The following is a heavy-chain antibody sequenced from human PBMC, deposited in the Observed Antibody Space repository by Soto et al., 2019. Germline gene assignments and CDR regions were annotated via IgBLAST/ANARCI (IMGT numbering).Heavy chain of an antibody. J-gene: IGHJ6*04. CDR2: TRVNGEYT. D-gene: IGHD6-25*01. Sequence: RKTTGKGLEWVSATRVNGEYTYYSHSVKGRFPVPRDNSKNTLYLEMSSLRAEDTAVYYCAKDSQRVEGIAARVSGMAFRRKRTTVPVSP. V-gene: IGHV3-23*01. CDR3: AKDSQRVEGIAARVSGMAF.